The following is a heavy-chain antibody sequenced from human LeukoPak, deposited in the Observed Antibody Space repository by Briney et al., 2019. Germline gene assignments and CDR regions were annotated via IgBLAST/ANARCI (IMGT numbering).Heavy chain of an antibody. CDR3: ARDHLWGYYGMDV. CDR1: GFTVSSNY. V-gene: IGHV3-53*04. J-gene: IGHJ6*02. CDR2: IYSGGST. D-gene: IGHD3-10*01. Sequence: PGGSLRLSCAASGFTVSSNYMSWVRQAPGKGLEWVSVIYSGGSTYYADSVEGRFTISRHNSKNTLYLQMNSLRAEDTAVYYCARDHLWGYYGMDVWGQGTTVTVSS.